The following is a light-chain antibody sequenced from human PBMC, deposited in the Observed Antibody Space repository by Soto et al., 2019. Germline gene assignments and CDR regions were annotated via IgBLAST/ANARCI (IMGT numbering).Light chain of an antibody. J-gene: IGKJ2*01. CDR3: MQALQSPYT. V-gene: IGKV2-28*01. CDR1: QSLLHSNGYNY. Sequence: DIVMTQSPLSLPVTPGEPASISCRSSQSLLHSNGYNYLDWYLQKPGQPPQLLIYLVSNRASGVPDRFSGSGSGTDFTLKISRVEAEDVGVYYCMQALQSPYTFGQGTKLEIK. CDR2: LVS.